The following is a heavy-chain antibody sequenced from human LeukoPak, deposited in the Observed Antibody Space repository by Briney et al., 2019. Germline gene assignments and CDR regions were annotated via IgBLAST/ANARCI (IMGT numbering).Heavy chain of an antibody. CDR1: GYTFISYG. V-gene: IGHV1-18*01. CDR2: IGAYNGNT. D-gene: IGHD3-9*01. Sequence: ASVKVSCKASGYTFISYGISWVRQAPGQGLEWMGWIGAYNGNTNYAQKLQGRVTMTTDTSTSTAYMELRSLRSDDTAVYYCARDKTKYYDILTGDAPTTDFDYWGQGTLVTVSS. CDR3: ARDKTKYYDILTGDAPTTDFDY. J-gene: IGHJ4*02.